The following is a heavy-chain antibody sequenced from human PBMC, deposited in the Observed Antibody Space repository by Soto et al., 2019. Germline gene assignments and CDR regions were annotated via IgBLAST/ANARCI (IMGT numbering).Heavy chain of an antibody. V-gene: IGHV3-11*01. CDR3: ARGGSGWTRGGWLGP. CDR1: GFTFSDYY. D-gene: IGHD6-25*01. CDR2: ISDSGSTI. J-gene: IGHJ5*02. Sequence: QMQLVQSGGGLVKPGGSLTLSCKASGFTFSDYYMIWVRQTPGKGLEWLSYISDSGSTIYYADSVRARFTIFRENAANSVYLQLDGRTDGDTAFYYCARGGSGWTRGGWLGPLGQGSLVTVSS.